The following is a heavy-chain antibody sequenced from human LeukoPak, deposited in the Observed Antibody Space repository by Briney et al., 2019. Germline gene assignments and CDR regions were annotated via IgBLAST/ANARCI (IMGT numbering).Heavy chain of an antibody. CDR1: GYTFTSYG. V-gene: IGHV1-69*04. CDR2: IIPILGIA. J-gene: IGHJ3*02. Sequence: GASVKVSCKASGYTFTSYGISWVRQAPGQGLEWMGRIIPILGIANYAQKFQGRVTITADKSTSTAYMELSSLRSEDTAVYYCARRMGEVDAFDIWGQGTMVTVSS. CDR3: ARRMGEVDAFDI. D-gene: IGHD3-16*01.